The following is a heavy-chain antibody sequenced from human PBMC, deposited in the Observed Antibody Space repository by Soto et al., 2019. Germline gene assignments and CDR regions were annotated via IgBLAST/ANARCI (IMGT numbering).Heavy chain of an antibody. V-gene: IGHV3-23*01. D-gene: IGHD4-17*01. Sequence: PEGSLRLSCAASGFTVSTYAMSWVRQAPGKGLEWVSAISGSGDYTYYADSVKGRFTISRDNSIKRLYLQANSLRTEDTAVYYCAHPRGYGVFDAYDIWGQGAMVTVSS. CDR3: AHPRGYGVFDAYDI. CDR1: GFTVSTYA. CDR2: ISGSGDYT. J-gene: IGHJ3*02.